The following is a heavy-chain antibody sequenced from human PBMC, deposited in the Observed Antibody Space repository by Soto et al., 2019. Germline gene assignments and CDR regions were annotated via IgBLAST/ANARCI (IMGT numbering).Heavy chain of an antibody. Sequence: GESLKISCKGSGYSFTSYWIGWVRQMPGKGLEWMGIIYPGDSDTRYSPSFQGQVTISADKSISTAYLQWSSLKASDTAMYYCARGYYGSGSYPFEVYYYMDVWGKGTTVTVSS. J-gene: IGHJ6*03. V-gene: IGHV5-51*01. CDR1: GYSFTSYW. CDR3: ARGYYGSGSYPFEVYYYMDV. D-gene: IGHD3-10*01. CDR2: IYPGDSDT.